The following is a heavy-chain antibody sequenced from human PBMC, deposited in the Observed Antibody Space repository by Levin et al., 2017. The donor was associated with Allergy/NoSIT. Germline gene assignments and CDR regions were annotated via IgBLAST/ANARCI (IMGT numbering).Heavy chain of an antibody. Sequence: SQTLSLTCTVSDGSISNSYWSWIRPPPGKGLEWNGYIYDTGSTNYNPSLESRVNISVDTYKNQFSLRLRSVTTADTAMYYCSGEVRPTTRARWFDPWGQGTLVTVSS. J-gene: IGHJ5*02. D-gene: IGHD4-11*01. CDR1: DGSISNSY. CDR2: IYDTGST. CDR3: SGEVRPTTRARWFDP. V-gene: IGHV4-59*01.